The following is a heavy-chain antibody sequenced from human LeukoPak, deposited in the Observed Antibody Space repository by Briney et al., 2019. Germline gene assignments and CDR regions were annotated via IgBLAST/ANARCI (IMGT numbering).Heavy chain of an antibody. CDR1: GFTFDDYA. CDR3: AKDSSYDFWSGKDY. CDR2: ISWNSGSI. V-gene: IGHV3-9*01. J-gene: IGHJ4*02. Sequence: GGSLRLSCAASGFTFDDYAMHWVRQAPGKGLEWVSGISWNSGSIGYADSVKGRFTISRDNAKNSLYLQTNSLRAEDTALYYCAKDSSYDFWSGKDYWGQGTLVTVSS. D-gene: IGHD3-3*01.